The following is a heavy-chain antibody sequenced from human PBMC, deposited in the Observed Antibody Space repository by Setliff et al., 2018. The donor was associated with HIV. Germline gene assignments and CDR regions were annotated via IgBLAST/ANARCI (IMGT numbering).Heavy chain of an antibody. V-gene: IGHV1-69*10. Sequence: GASVMVSCKASGGTFSSYTINWVRQAPGQGPEWMGGILPMLNIANFTQKFQGRVTITADKSTDTAYMELRSLRYEDTAVYYCAREIPDYYDILTGYNIPNAFDIWGQGTMVTVSS. CDR2: ILPMLNIA. CDR1: GGTFSSYT. J-gene: IGHJ3*02. D-gene: IGHD3-9*01. CDR3: AREIPDYYDILTGYNIPNAFDI.